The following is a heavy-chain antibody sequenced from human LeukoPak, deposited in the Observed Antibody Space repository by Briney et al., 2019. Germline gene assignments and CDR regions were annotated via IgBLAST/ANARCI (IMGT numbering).Heavy chain of an antibody. CDR3: TTDPSTLRYFDWLLTPALDY. CDR2: ISGSGGST. V-gene: IGHV3-23*01. Sequence: PGGSLRLSCAASGFTFSSYGMSWVRQAPGKGLEWVSAISGSGGSTYYADSVKGRFTISRDNSKNTLYLQMNSLRAEDTAVYYCTTDPSTLRYFDWLLTPALDYWGQGTLVTVSS. CDR1: GFTFSSYG. D-gene: IGHD3-9*01. J-gene: IGHJ4*02.